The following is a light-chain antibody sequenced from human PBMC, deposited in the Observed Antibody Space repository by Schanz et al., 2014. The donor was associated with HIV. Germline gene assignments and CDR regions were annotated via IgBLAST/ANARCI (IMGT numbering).Light chain of an antibody. J-gene: IGLJ3*02. Sequence: QSVLTQPPSVSGAPGQRVSISCTGNTSNIGAGYDVHWYLQLPGSAPKLLIYGNNNRPSGVPDRFSGSKSGTSASLAITGLQAEDEADYYCSSYTSSSTHYVLFGGGTKLTVL. CDR1: TSNIGAGYD. CDR2: GNN. V-gene: IGLV1-40*01. CDR3: SSYTSSSTHYVL.